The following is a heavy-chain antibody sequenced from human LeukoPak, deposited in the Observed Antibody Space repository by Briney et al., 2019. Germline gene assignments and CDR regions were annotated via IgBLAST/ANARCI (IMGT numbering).Heavy chain of an antibody. V-gene: IGHV1-2*02. CDR2: INPNSGGT. CDR1: GYTFTGYY. D-gene: IGHD4-23*01. J-gene: IGHJ5*02. CDR3: AREGGGNPEYNWFDP. Sequence: ASVKVSCKASGYTFTGYYMHWVRQAPGQGLEWMGWINPNSGGTNYAQKFQGRVTMTRDMSTSTVYMELSSLRSEDTAVYYCAREGGGNPEYNWFDPWGQGTLVIVSS.